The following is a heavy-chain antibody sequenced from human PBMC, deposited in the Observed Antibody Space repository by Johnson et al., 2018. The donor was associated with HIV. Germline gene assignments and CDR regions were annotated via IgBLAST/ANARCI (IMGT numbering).Heavy chain of an antibody. V-gene: IGHV3-30-3*01. CDR2: ISYDGTNK. D-gene: IGHD4-23*01. Sequence: QVQLVESGGGVVQPGRSLRLSCAASGFTFSSYAMHWVRQAPGKGLEWVAVISYDGTNKYYADYVKGRFTISRDNSKNTLFLQMNSLRPEDTAVYYCARGEDYGGNFGALDIWGQGTMVTVSS. J-gene: IGHJ3*02. CDR1: GFTFSSYA. CDR3: ARGEDYGGNFGALDI.